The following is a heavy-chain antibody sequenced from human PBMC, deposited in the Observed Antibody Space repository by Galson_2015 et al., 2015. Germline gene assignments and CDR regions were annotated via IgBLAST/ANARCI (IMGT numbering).Heavy chain of an antibody. J-gene: IGHJ6*03. Sequence: SVKVSCKASGYTFTSYDINWVRQATGQGLEWMGWMNPNSGTTGYAQKFQGRVTMTRNTSISTAYMELSSLRSEDTAVYYCARGGGNYCSGGSCYSGYYYYYYMDVWGKGTTVTVSS. D-gene: IGHD2-15*01. CDR1: GYTFTSYD. CDR2: MNPNSGTT. V-gene: IGHV1-8*01. CDR3: ARGGGNYCSGGSCYSGYYYYYYMDV.